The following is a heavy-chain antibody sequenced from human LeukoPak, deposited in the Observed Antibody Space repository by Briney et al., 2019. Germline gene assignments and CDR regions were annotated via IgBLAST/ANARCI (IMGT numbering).Heavy chain of an antibody. CDR3: ARVNDYYYGSGSYLAEDY. CDR1: GFTFSSYA. V-gene: IGHV3-30*04. J-gene: IGHJ4*02. CDR2: ISYDGSNK. Sequence: PGGSLRLSCAASGFTFSSYAMHWVRQAPGKGLKWVAVISYDGSNKYYADSVKGRFTISRDNSKNTLYLQMNSLRAEDTAVYYCARVNDYYYGSGSYLAEDYWGQGTLVTVSS. D-gene: IGHD3-10*01.